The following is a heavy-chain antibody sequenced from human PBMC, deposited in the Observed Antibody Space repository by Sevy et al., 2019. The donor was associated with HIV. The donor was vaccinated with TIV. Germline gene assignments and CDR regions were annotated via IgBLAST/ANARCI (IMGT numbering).Heavy chain of an antibody. Sequence: GESLKISCAASGFTFNKYSMSWVRQPPGKGLEWVATLSFGCGEINYADSVKGQFTISRDNSKNSFYLQMNNLRAEDTALYYCAREGCTKPHDYWGQGTLVTVSS. D-gene: IGHD2-8*01. CDR2: LSFGCGEI. V-gene: IGHV3-23*01. J-gene: IGHJ4*02. CDR3: AREGCTKPHDY. CDR1: GFTFNKYS.